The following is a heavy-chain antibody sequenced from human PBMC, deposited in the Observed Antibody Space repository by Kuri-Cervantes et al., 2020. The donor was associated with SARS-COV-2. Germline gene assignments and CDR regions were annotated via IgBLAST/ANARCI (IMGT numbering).Heavy chain of an antibody. J-gene: IGHJ6*02. D-gene: IGHD3-10*01. CDR3: AKPGSVRGIIREGHYGLDD. CDR2: ISYDGREI. Sequence: GESLKISCVASEFNFRYYAMYWVRQAPGKGLEWVAHISYDGREIHFSDSVKGRFTVSRDNSKNTLYLQMNSLRLEDTGVYFCAKPGSVRGIIREGHYGLDDWGQGTTVTVSS. V-gene: IGHV3-30*18. CDR1: EFNFRYYA.